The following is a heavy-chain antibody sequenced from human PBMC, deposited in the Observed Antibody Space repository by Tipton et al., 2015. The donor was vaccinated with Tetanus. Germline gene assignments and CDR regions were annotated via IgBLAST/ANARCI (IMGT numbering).Heavy chain of an antibody. J-gene: IGHJ4*02. Sequence: TLSLTCDVYSGSFSGNYWSWIRQPPGKGVEWIGEINHTGSTNYNPSLKSRVTISVDTSKNQFSLKLRSVTAADTGVYYCATLNYFDTAGWGAYWGQGVLVTVSS. V-gene: IGHV4-34*01. D-gene: IGHD3-22*01. CDR2: INHTGST. CDR1: SGSFSGNY. CDR3: ATLNYFDTAGWGAY.